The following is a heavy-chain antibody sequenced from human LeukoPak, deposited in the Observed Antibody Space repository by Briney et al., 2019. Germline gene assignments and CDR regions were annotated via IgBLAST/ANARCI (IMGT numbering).Heavy chain of an antibody. J-gene: IGHJ3*02. CDR2: IRGSGGST. CDR3: ASGRYFDAFDI. CDR1: GFTFSSYG. Sequence: GGTLRLSCAASGFTFSSYGMSWVRQAPGKGLEWVSGIRGSGGSTYYADSVKGRFTISRDNSKNTLYLRMNSLRAEDTAVYYCASGRYFDAFDIWGQGTMVTVSS. D-gene: IGHD1-26*01. V-gene: IGHV3-23*01.